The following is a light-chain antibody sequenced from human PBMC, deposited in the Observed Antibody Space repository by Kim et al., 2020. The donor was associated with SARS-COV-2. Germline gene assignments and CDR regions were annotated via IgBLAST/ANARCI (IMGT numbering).Light chain of an antibody. CDR2: GAS. J-gene: IGKJ5*01. V-gene: IGKV1-17*01. CDR3: LQHNTYPIT. Sequence: ESVGGRDNITCRASQDIRNDLGWYQQNPGSATKRLIYGASSLQSGVPSRCSGSGSGTEFTLTNSSLQPEDFATYFCLQHNTYPITFGRGTRLEIK. CDR1: QDIRND.